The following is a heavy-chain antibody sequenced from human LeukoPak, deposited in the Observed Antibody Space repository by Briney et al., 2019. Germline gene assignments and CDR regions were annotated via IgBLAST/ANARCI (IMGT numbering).Heavy chain of an antibody. D-gene: IGHD7-27*01. Sequence: GGSLRLSCAASGFTFSSYAMHWVRQAPGKGLEWVAVISYDGSNKYYADSVKGRFTISRDNSKNTLYLQMNSLRAEDTAVHYCARQLTGDPVDYWGQGTLVTVSS. CDR3: ARQLTGDPVDY. CDR2: ISYDGSNK. CDR1: GFTFSSYA. J-gene: IGHJ4*02. V-gene: IGHV3-30*04.